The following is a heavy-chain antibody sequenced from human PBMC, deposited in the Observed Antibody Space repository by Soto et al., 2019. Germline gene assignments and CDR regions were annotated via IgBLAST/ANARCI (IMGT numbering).Heavy chain of an antibody. J-gene: IGHJ4*02. CDR3: ARVTLLGSCSGDDCSFGRYFDS. V-gene: IGHV4-39*01. CDR2: IYFRGTT. CDR1: GGSLRSGGYY. D-gene: IGHD2-21*02. Sequence: SETLSLTCTVSGGSLRSGGYYWGWIRQTPGKGLEWIGTIYFRGTTHYSPSLKSRVTLSVDTAKNQFSLNLSSVTAADTAVYYCARVTLLGSCSGDDCSFGRYFDSWGQGAQVTVSS.